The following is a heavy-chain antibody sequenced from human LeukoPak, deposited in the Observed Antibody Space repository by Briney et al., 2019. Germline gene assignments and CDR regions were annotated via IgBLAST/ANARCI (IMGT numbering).Heavy chain of an antibody. CDR1: GGSISSGGYY. CDR3: ARDHSSYDSSGYYYDY. D-gene: IGHD3-22*01. V-gene: IGHV4-30-2*01. CDR2: IYHSGST. J-gene: IGHJ4*02. Sequence: PSQTLSLTCTVSGGSISSGGYYWSWIRQPPGKGLEWIGYIYHSGSTYYNPSLKSRVTISVDRSKNQFSLKLSSVTAADTAVYYCARDHSSYDSSGYYYDYWGQGTLVTVSS.